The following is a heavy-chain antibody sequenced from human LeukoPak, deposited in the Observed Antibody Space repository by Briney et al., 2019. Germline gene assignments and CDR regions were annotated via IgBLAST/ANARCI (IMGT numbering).Heavy chain of an antibody. D-gene: IGHD2/OR15-2a*01. J-gene: IGHJ4*02. CDR2: IGSNGDNT. Sequence: GGSLRLSCAASGFTFSSYSMHWVRQAPGKGLEWVSAIGSNGDNTYYADSVKGRFTVSRDNSKDTLYLLLNSLRAEDTAVYYCAKAAGDGRSPKYSDFWGQGTLVTVSS. CDR3: AKAAGDGRSPKYSDF. CDR1: GFTFSSYS. V-gene: IGHV3-23*01.